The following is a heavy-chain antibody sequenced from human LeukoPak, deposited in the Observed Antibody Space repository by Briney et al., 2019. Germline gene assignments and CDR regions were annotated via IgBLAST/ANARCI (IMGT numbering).Heavy chain of an antibody. J-gene: IGHJ6*02. CDR3: ARAYGVHYGMGV. CDR1: GGSISSYY. D-gene: IGHD4-17*01. V-gene: IGHV4-59*01. CDR2: IYYSGST. Sequence: SETLSLTCTVSGGSISSYYWSWIRQPPGKGLEWIGYIYYSGSTNYNPSLKSRVTISVDTSKNQFSLKLSSVTAADTAVYYCARAYGVHYGMGVWGQGTTVTVSS.